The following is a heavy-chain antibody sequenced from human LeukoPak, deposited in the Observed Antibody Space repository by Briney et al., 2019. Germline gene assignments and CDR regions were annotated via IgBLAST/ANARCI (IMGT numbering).Heavy chain of an antibody. J-gene: IGHJ4*02. D-gene: IGHD3-10*01. Sequence: GGSLRLSCAASGFTFSSYAMSWVRHAPGKGLEWVSAISGSGGSTYYADSVKGRFTISRDNYENTLYLQMNSLRAEDTAVYYCARKGTMVRGSFDYWGQGTLVTVSS. CDR3: ARKGTMVRGSFDY. CDR2: ISGSGGST. CDR1: GFTFSSYA. V-gene: IGHV3-23*01.